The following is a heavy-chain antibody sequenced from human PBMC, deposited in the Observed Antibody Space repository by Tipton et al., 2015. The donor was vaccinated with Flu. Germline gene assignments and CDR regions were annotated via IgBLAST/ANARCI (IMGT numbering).Heavy chain of an antibody. V-gene: IGHV4-61*02. D-gene: IGHD3-10*01. Sequence: TLSLTCTVSGYFISSGTHYWIWIRQPAGKGLEWIGRIYTSGSTNYNPSLKTRVTISVDTSKNQFSLKLSSVTAADTAVYYCARDDGDYGSESYHYYYGMDVWGQGTPVTVSS. J-gene: IGHJ6*02. CDR3: ARDDGDYGSESYHYYYGMDV. CDR1: GYFISSGTHY. CDR2: IYTSGST.